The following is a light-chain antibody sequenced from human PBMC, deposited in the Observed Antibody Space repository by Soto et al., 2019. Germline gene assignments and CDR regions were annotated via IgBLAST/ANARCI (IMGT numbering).Light chain of an antibody. V-gene: IGKV3-20*01. CDR2: DAS. J-gene: IGKJ4*01. CDR3: QQFSSYPLT. CDR1: QTVRNNY. Sequence: EFVLSQSPGTLSLSPGERATLSCRASQTVRNNYLAWYQQKPGQAPRLLIYDASSRATGIPDRFSGGGSGTDFTLTISRLGPEDFAVYYCQQFSSYPLTFGGGTKWIS.